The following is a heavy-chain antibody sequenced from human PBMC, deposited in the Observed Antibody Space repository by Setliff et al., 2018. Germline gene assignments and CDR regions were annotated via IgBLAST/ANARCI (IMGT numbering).Heavy chain of an antibody. V-gene: IGHV3-48*01. CDR2: ISGGGSIM. J-gene: IGHJ4*02. Sequence: PGGSLRLSCAASRFTFSSYSMSWVRQAPGKGLEWVSYISGGGSIMYYADSVRGRFTISRDNAKNSLYLQMSSLRAEDTAVYYCARAPGVEVAGYFDLWGQGTLVTVSS. CDR3: ARAPGVEVAGYFDL. D-gene: IGHD6-19*01. CDR1: RFTFSSYS.